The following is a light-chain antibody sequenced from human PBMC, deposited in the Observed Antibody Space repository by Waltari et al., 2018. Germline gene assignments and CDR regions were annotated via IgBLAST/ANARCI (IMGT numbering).Light chain of an antibody. J-gene: IGKJ1*01. CDR2: DAS. Sequence: IVLTQSPGTLSLYPGERATLSCRASQSVGKSLAWYQQKSGQAPRLLIYDASTRATGMPDRFSASGVGTDFSLTISRLEPEDCAVYYCQKYVRLPVTFGQGTKVEIK. V-gene: IGKV3-20*01. CDR3: QKYVRLPVT. CDR1: QSVGKS.